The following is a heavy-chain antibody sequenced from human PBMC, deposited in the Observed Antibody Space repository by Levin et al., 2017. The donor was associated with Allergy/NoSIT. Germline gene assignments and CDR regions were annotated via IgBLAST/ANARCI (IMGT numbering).Heavy chain of an antibody. J-gene: IGHJ4*02. Sequence: ASVKVSCKASGYTFTSYDINWVRQATGQGLEWMGWMNPNSGNTGYAQKFQGRVTMTRNTSISTAYMELSSLRSEDTAVYYCARVLLIAAAGTLGYWGQGTLVTVSA. CDR1: GYTFTSYD. D-gene: IGHD6-13*01. V-gene: IGHV1-8*01. CDR2: MNPNSGNT. CDR3: ARVLLIAAAGTLGY.